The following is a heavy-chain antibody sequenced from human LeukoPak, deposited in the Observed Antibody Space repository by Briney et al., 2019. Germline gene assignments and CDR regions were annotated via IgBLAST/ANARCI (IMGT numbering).Heavy chain of an antibody. V-gene: IGHV3-15*01. Sequence: GGSLRLSCVASGLTFSNPWMTWVRQAPGKGLEWVGRIKSKTDGGTTDYVAPVKGRFTISRDDSKNTLYLQMHSLTIEDTAVYYCTTDLWFGDLLSNYWGQGTLVTVSS. D-gene: IGHD3-10*01. CDR3: TTDLWFGDLLSNY. J-gene: IGHJ4*02. CDR1: GLTFSNPW. CDR2: IKSKTDGGTT.